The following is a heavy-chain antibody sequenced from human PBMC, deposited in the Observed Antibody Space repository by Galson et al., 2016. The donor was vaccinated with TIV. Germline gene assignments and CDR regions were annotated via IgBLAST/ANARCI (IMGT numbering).Heavy chain of an antibody. CDR2: IKQDGDYK. D-gene: IGHD3-3*01. Sequence: SLRLSCAASGFTFSRHWMSWVRQAPGKGLEWGANIKQDGDYKYYVDSVKGRFTISRDNAKNSLYLQMNSLRADDTAVYYCARGPEYYDFWSGFSGDYFDYWGQGTLVTVSS. V-gene: IGHV3-7*03. CDR1: GFTFSRHW. J-gene: IGHJ4*02. CDR3: ARGPEYYDFWSGFSGDYFDY.